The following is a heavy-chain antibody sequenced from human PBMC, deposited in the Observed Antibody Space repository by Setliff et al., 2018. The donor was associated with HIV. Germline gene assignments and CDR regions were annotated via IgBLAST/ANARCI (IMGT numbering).Heavy chain of an antibody. CDR1: GGTFNSYD. J-gene: IGHJ4*02. D-gene: IGHD6-13*01. CDR2: INAGNGNT. CDR3: VKEYHTAATDTRVANYFDY. Sequence: ASVKVSCKASGGTFNSYDITWVRQAPGQSLEWMGWINAGNGNTKYSQKFQGRVTMTSDTSTSTVYMELRSLRSEDTAIYYCVKEYHTAATDTRVANYFDYWGQGTLVTVSS. V-gene: IGHV1-3*01.